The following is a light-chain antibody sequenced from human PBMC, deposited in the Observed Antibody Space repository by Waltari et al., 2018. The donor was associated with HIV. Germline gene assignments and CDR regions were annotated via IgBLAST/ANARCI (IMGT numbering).Light chain of an antibody. V-gene: IGKV1-33*01. CDR1: QDINKY. J-gene: IGKJ4*01. Sequence: DIQMTQPPSSLSASVGNSVTITCQASQDINKYLNWYQQRLGKAPKLLIYDASNLQTGVPSRFSGAGSGTDFSFNISSLQPEDFATYYCQQYEKLPLTFGEGTRVEIK. CDR3: QQYEKLPLT. CDR2: DAS.